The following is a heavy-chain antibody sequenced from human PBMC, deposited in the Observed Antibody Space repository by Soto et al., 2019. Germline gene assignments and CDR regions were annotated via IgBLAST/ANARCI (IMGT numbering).Heavy chain of an antibody. J-gene: IGHJ4*02. CDR1: GGSISSSSYY. CDR3: ARAGSSGRTLED. CDR2: IYYSGST. D-gene: IGHD3-3*01. Sequence: SETLSLTCTVSGGSISSSSYYWGWIRQPPGKGLEWIGYIYYSGSTYYNPSLKSRVTISVETSKNQFSLKLSSVTAADTAVYYCARAGSSGRTLEDWRQGSLVT. V-gene: IGHV4-39*01.